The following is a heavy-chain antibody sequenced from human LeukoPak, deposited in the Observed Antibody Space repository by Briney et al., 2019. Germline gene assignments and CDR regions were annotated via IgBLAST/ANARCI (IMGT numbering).Heavy chain of an antibody. CDR1: GFTFSSYS. CDR2: ISSSSSYI. Sequence: GGSLRLSCAASGFTFSSYSMNWVRQAPGKGLEWVSSISSSSSYIYYADSVKGRFTTSRDNAKNSLYLQMNSLRAEDTAVYYCARDALAVRQQLEDYWGQGTLVTVSS. CDR3: ARDALAVRQQLEDY. D-gene: IGHD6-13*01. V-gene: IGHV3-21*01. J-gene: IGHJ4*02.